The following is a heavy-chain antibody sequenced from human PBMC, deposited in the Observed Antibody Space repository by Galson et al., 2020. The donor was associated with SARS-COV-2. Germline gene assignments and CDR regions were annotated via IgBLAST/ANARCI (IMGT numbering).Heavy chain of an antibody. J-gene: IGHJ4*02. D-gene: IGHD3-10*01. V-gene: IGHV4-34*01. CDR3: ASQVRQPFDY. CDR2: INHSGST. Sequence: GQTNSSDTLLLTWALVRRSLSGYYSSCIRHRPGNGLEWIREINHSGSTNYNPSHKSRDTISIDTSKNQFSLKLSSVTAADTAVYYCASQVRQPFDYWGQGTLVTVSS. CDR1: RRSLSGYY.